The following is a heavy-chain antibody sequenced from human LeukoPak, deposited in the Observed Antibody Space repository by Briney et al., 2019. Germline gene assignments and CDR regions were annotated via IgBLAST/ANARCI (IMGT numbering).Heavy chain of an antibody. CDR3: AKGKYYYDSSGIRK. V-gene: IGHV3-23*05. Sequence: GGTLRLSCAASGFTFSSYGMSWVRQAPGKGLEWVSAIETGGASTYYADSVKGRFSISRDNSKNALYLQMNSLRAEDTAVYYCAKGKYYYDSSGIRKWGQGTLVTVSS. CDR1: GFTFSSYG. CDR2: IETGGAST. D-gene: IGHD3-22*01. J-gene: IGHJ4*02.